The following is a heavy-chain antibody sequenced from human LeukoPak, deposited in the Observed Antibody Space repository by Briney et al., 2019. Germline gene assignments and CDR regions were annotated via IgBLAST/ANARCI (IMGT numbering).Heavy chain of an antibody. CDR3: ARDNDSRDPPHFDY. D-gene: IGHD3-16*01. V-gene: IGHV1-24*01. J-gene: IGHJ4*02. CDR1: GYTLTELS. Sequence: ASVKVSCKVSGYTLTELSMHWVRQAPGKGLEWMGGFDPEDGETIYAQKFQGRVTMTEDTSTDTAYMELSTLRSEDTAVYYCARDNDSRDPPHFDYWGQGTLVTVSS. CDR2: FDPEDGET.